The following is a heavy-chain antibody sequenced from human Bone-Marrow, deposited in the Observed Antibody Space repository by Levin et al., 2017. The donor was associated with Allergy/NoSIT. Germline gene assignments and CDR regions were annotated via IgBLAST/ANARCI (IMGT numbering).Heavy chain of an antibody. Sequence: GESLKISCKASGYTFTDYGITWIRQAPGQGPEWMGWISAHNGNTNYAQKYQGRFTMTTDIPTATAYLELRSLRSDDTAMYYCASDQTPGTDGFDIWGQGSMVIVSS. CDR1: GYTFTDYG. CDR3: ASDQTPGTDGFDI. J-gene: IGHJ3*02. D-gene: IGHD1-14*01. CDR2: ISAHNGNT. V-gene: IGHV1-18*04.